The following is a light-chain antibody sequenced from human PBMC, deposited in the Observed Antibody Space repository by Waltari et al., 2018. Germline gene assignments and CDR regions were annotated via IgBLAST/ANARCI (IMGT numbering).Light chain of an antibody. CDR3: QQYDGSVVT. J-gene: IGKJ4*01. CDR2: GAS. Sequence: EIVLTQSPGTLSVSPGERVTVCCRASQTITGSWLTWYHQTPGQAPRLLRYGASNRAPGIPDRFSGSGSGTDFTLTSSRLEPEDSAVYYCQQYDGSVVTFGGGTKVEIK. CDR1: QTITGSW. V-gene: IGKV3-20*01.